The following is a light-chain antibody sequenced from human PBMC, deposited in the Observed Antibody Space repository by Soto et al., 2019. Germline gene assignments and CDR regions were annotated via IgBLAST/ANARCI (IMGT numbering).Light chain of an antibody. CDR1: QSVSSY. CDR3: QQYDDWPIT. CDR2: DAS. V-gene: IGKV3-11*01. Sequence: EIVLTQSPATLSLSPGERVTLSCRASQSVSSYLAWYQQQPGQAPKLLIYDASNRATGIPARFSGSGSGTDFTLTISSLQSEDFAIYYCQQYDDWPITFGQGTRLEIK. J-gene: IGKJ5*01.